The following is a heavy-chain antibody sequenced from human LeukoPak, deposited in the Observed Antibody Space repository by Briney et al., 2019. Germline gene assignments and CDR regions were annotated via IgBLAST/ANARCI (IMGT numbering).Heavy chain of an antibody. V-gene: IGHV1-18*01. CDR1: GYTFTNYG. D-gene: IGHD1-26*01. J-gene: IGHJ6*02. CDR2: ISAYNGNT. CDR3: ARSGSHYFYHYGLDV. Sequence: ASVRVSCKASGYTFTNYGITWVRQAPGQGLEWMGWISAYNGNTYYAQKLQGRVTMTTDTSTSTAFMELRSLRSDDTAVFYCARSGSHYFYHYGLDVWGQGTTVIVSS.